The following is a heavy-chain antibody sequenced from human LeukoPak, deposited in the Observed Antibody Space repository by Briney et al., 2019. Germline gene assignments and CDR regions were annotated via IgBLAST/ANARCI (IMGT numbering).Heavy chain of an antibody. CDR1: GFTFSSYG. V-gene: IGHV3-23*01. Sequence: PGGSLRLSCAASGFTFSSYGMSWVRQAPGKGLEWVSAISGSGGSTYYADSVKGRFTISRDNSKNTLYLQMNSLRAEDTAVYYCARAVQSSTWRFDYWGQGTLVTVSS. J-gene: IGHJ4*02. CDR3: ARAVQSSTWRFDY. CDR2: ISGSGGST. D-gene: IGHD6-13*01.